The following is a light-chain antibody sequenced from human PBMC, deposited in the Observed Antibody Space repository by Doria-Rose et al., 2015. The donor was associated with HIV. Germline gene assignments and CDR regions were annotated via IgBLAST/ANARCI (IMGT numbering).Light chain of an antibody. V-gene: IGKV3-20*01. Sequence: EIVLTQSPGTLSLSPGERATLSCRASQSFSSTYLAWYQQKPGQAPSLLIYDGSTRATVIPDRFSASGSGTDFTLTINRLDPEEFALYYCHQYVTSWTFGQGIKVEI. CDR3: HQYVTSWT. CDR2: DGS. J-gene: IGKJ1*01. CDR1: QSFSSTY.